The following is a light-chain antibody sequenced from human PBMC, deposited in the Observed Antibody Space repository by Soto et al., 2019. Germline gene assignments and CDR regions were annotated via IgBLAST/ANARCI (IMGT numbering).Light chain of an antibody. CDR1: SSDVGGYNY. J-gene: IGLJ2*01. V-gene: IGLV2-8*01. Sequence: QSVLTQPPSASGSPGQSVTISCTGTSSDVGGYNYVSWYQQHPGKAPKLMIYEVSKRPSGVPDRFSGSKSGNTASLTVSGLQAEDEAEYYCSSYAGSNNLGVFGGGTQLTVL. CDR3: SSYAGSNNLGV. CDR2: EVS.